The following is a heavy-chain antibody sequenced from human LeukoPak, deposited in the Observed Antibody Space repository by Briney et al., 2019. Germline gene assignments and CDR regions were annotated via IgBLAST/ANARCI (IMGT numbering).Heavy chain of an antibody. CDR2: INPSGGST. J-gene: IGHJ3*02. Sequence: GASVKVSCKASGGTFSSYAISWVRQAPGQGLEWMGIINPSGGSTSYAQKFQGRVTMTRDMSTSTVYMELSSLRSEDTAVYCCAREGALGAGAFDIWGQGTMVTVSS. CDR1: GGTFSSYA. D-gene: IGHD1-26*01. CDR3: AREGALGAGAFDI. V-gene: IGHV1-46*01.